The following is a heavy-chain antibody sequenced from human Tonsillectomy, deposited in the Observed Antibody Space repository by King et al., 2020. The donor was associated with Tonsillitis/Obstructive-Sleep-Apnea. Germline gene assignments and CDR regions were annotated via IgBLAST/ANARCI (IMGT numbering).Heavy chain of an antibody. J-gene: IGHJ4*02. Sequence: QLVESGGGLVQPGGSLRLSCSASGFTFSSYAMHWVRQAPGKGLEYVSAISSNGGSTYYADSVKGRFTISRDNSKNTLYLQMSSLRAEDTAVYYCGTGGDGYNGGGPFDYWGQGTLVTVSS. CDR1: GFTFSSYA. CDR3: GTGGDGYNGGGPFDY. D-gene: IGHD5-24*01. CDR2: ISSNGGST. V-gene: IGHV3-64D*06.